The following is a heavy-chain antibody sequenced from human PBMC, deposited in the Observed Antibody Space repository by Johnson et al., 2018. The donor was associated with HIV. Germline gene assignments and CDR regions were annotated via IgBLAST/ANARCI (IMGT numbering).Heavy chain of an antibody. CDR2: ISYDGGNK. CDR3: ARVEPIRRAIDAFDI. Sequence: QEQLVESGGGVVQPGRSLRLSCAASAFTFSSYGMHWVRQAPGKGLEWVAVISYDGGNKYYADSVKGRFTISRDNSKNPLYLQLNSLRAEDTAVYYCARVEPIRRAIDAFDIWGQGTMVTVSS. CDR1: AFTFSSYG. J-gene: IGHJ3*02. V-gene: IGHV3-30*03.